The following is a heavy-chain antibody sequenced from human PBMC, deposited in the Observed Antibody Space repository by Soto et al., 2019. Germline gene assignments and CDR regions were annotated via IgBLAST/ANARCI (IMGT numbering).Heavy chain of an antibody. D-gene: IGHD1-7*01. J-gene: IGHJ5*02. V-gene: IGHV4-59*01. CDR2: TSSPLNT. CDR1: GGPITSSP. CDR3: ARDMHAGVQNYFDP. Sequence: PSLTFLFSGGPITSSPFLFIRQFPGKGLEWIAYTSSPLNTTSHPSLQSRVTTSMDTSKNQLSLKLTSMTAADTAVYYCARDMHAGVQNYFDPWGQGTLFTVSS.